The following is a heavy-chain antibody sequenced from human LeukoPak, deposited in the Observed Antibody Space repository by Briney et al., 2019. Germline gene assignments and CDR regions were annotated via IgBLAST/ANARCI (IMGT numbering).Heavy chain of an antibody. CDR2: INPSGGST. Sequence: ASVKVSCKASGYTFTSYYMHWVRQAPGQGLEWMGIINPSGGSTSYAQKFQGRVTMTRDTSTSTVYMELSSLRSEDTAVYYCARVQAGGYYCVTECDYWGQGTLDTVSS. D-gene: IGHD3-22*01. CDR3: ARVQAGGYYCVTECDY. CDR1: GYTFTSYY. V-gene: IGHV1-46*01. J-gene: IGHJ4*02.